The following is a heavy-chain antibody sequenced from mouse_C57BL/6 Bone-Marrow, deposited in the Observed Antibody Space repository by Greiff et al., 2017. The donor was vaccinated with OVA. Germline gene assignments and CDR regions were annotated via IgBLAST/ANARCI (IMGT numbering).Heavy chain of an antibody. D-gene: IGHD2-1*01. CDR2: IYPSDSET. CDR1: GYTFTSYW. V-gene: IGHV1-61*01. J-gene: IGHJ1*03. CDR3: ARDLLWYPYWYFDV. Sequence: VQLQQPGAELVRPGSSVKLSCKASGYTFTSYWMDWVKQRPGQGLEWIGNIYPSDSETHYNQKFKDKATLTVDKSSSTAYMQLSSLTSEDSAVYYCARDLLWYPYWYFDVWGTGTTVTVSS.